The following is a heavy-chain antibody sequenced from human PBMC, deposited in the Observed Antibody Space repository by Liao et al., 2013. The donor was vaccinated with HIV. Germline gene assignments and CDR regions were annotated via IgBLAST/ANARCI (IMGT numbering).Heavy chain of an antibody. CDR3: ARDLSSLXCSSTSCYTHDAFDI. Sequence: QVQLQQWGAGLLKPSETLSLTCAVYGGSFSGYYWSWIRQPPGKGLEWIGEINHSGSTNYNPSLKSRVTMSVDTSKNQFSLKLSSVTAADTAVYYCARDLSSLXCSSTSCYTHDAFDIWGQGTMVTVSS. CDR2: INHSGST. D-gene: IGHD2-2*02. V-gene: IGHV4-34*01. J-gene: IGHJ3*02. CDR1: GGSFSGYY.